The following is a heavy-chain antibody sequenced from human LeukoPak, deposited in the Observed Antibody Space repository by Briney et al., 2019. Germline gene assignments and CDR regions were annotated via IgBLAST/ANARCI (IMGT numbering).Heavy chain of an antibody. CDR3: AKDAGSGYGSESVHDY. Sequence: GGSLRLSCAASGFTFSSYAMSWVRQAPGKGLEWVSAISGSGGSTYYADSVKGRFTISRDNSKNTLYLQMNSLRAEDTAVYYCAKDAGSGYGSESVHDYWGQGTLVTVSS. D-gene: IGHD3-10*01. CDR2: ISGSGGST. CDR1: GFTFSSYA. V-gene: IGHV3-23*01. J-gene: IGHJ4*02.